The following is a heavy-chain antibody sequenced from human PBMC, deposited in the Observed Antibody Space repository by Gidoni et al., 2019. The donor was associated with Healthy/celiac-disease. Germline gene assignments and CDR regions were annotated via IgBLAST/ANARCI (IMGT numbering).Heavy chain of an antibody. CDR1: GFTFSSYA. CDR3: ARIFNGVVGAHFDY. Sequence: QVQLVESGGGVVQPGRSLRLSCAASGFTFSSYAMHWVRQAPGKGLEWVAVISYDGSNKYYADSVKGRFTISRDNSKNTLYLQMNSLRAEDTAVYYCARIFNGVVGAHFDYWGQGTLVTVSS. D-gene: IGHD1-26*01. V-gene: IGHV3-30-3*01. J-gene: IGHJ4*02. CDR2: ISYDGSNK.